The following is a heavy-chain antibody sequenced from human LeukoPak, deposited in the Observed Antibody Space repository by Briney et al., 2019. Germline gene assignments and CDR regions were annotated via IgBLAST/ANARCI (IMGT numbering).Heavy chain of an antibody. CDR2: INGNGVTT. CDR1: GFSFSGDY. D-gene: IGHD3-3*01. J-gene: IGHJ6*02. Sequence: GGFLRLSCAASGFSFSGDYIHWVRQAPGKGLEYVSAINGNGVTTHYTNSVKGRFTISRDNSKNTVYLQMGSLSTEDTAVYYCARDTNREQDIWGQGTTVTVSS. CDR3: ARDTNREQDI. V-gene: IGHV3-64*01.